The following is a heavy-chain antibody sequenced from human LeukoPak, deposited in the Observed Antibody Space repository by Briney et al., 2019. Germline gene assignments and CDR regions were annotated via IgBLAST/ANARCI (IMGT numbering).Heavy chain of an antibody. CDR3: ARELRDYDFWSGKDYYYGMDV. CDR2: ISAYNGNT. Sequence: ASVKVSRKASGYTFTSYGISWVRQAPGQGLEWMGWISAYNGNTNYAQKLQGRVTMTTDTSTSTAYMELRSLRSDDTAVYYCARELRDYDFWSGKDYYYGMDVWGQGTTVTVSS. D-gene: IGHD3-3*01. V-gene: IGHV1-18*01. J-gene: IGHJ6*02. CDR1: GYTFTSYG.